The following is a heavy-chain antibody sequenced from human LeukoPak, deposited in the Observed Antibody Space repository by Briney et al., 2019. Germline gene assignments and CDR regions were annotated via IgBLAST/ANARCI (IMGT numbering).Heavy chain of an antibody. J-gene: IGHJ4*02. Sequence: GGSLRLSCADSGFTFESYTILWVRLAPGNGLEWVALVSYDGSNKYYIHSVKGRFTISRDNSKNTLYLQMNSLRPEETAVFYCARDRSGPGYHFDYWGEGTLVTVSS. CDR2: VSYDGSNK. CDR3: ARDRSGPGYHFDY. D-gene: IGHD1-1*01. CDR1: GFTFESYT. V-gene: IGHV3-30-3*01.